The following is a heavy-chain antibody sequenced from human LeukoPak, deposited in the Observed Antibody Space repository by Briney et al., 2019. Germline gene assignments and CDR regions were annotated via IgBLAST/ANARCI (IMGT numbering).Heavy chain of an antibody. CDR1: GFTFSSYS. J-gene: IGHJ6*02. CDR3: ARDNAKIDGMDV. V-gene: IGHV3-21*01. Sequence: GGSLRLSCAASGFTFSSYSMNWVRQAPGKGLEWVSSISSSSSYIYYADSVKGRFTISRDNAKNSLYLQMNSLSAEDTAVYYCARDNAKIDGMDVWGQGTTVTVSS. CDR2: ISSSSSYI.